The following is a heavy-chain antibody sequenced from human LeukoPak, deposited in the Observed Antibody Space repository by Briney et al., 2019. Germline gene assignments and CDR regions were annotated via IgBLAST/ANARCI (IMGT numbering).Heavy chain of an antibody. Sequence: ASVKVSCKASGYTFTGYYMHWVRQAPGQGLEWMGWVNPNCGGTNYAQKFQGRVTMTRDTSISTAYMELSRLRSDDTAVYYCARVDSSGYYWDSAFNYWGQGTLVTVSS. CDR2: VNPNCGGT. CDR1: GYTFTGYY. V-gene: IGHV1-2*02. J-gene: IGHJ4*02. D-gene: IGHD3-22*01. CDR3: ARVDSSGYYWDSAFNY.